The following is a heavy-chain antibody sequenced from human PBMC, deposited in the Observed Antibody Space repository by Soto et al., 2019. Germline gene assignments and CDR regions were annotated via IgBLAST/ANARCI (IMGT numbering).Heavy chain of an antibody. D-gene: IGHD7-27*01. Sequence: QVQLVESGGGVVQPGRSLRLSCAASGFSFSSYGMHWVRQAPGKGLEWVAVISYDGSNKYYADSVKGRFTISRDNSKNTLYLQMKSLRAEDTAVYYCAKDLGHGGRGAFDIWGQGTMVTVSS. CDR3: AKDLGHGGRGAFDI. J-gene: IGHJ3*02. CDR1: GFSFSSYG. CDR2: ISYDGSNK. V-gene: IGHV3-30*18.